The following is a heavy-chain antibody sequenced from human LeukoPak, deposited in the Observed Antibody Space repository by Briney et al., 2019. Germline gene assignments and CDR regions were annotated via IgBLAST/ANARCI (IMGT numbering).Heavy chain of an antibody. Sequence: GGSLRLSCAASGFTFSSYSMNWVRQAPGKGLEWVSSISSSSSYIYYADSVKGRFTISRDNAKNSLYLQMNSLRAEDTAVYYCATGRGYSYGYYFDYWGQGTLVTVSS. J-gene: IGHJ4*02. CDR1: GFTFSSYS. V-gene: IGHV3-21*01. CDR3: ATGRGYSYGYYFDY. CDR2: ISSSSSYI. D-gene: IGHD5-18*01.